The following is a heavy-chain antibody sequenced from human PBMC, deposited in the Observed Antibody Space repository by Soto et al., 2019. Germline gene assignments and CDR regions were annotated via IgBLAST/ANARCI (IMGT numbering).Heavy chain of an antibody. CDR1: GFTFSSYA. D-gene: IGHD6-13*01. CDR3: AKAQYSSSWYPFDFDY. V-gene: IGHV3-23*01. J-gene: IGHJ4*02. CDR2: ISGSGGST. Sequence: PGGSLRLSCAASGFTFSSYAMSWVRQAPGKGLEWVSAISGSGGSTYYAESVKGRFTISRDKSKNTLYLQMNSLRAEDTAVYYCAKAQYSSSWYPFDFDYWGQGTLVTVSS.